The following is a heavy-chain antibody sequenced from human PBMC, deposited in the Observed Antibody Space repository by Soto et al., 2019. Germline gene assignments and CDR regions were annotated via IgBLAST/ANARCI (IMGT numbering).Heavy chain of an antibody. CDR2: FDPEDGET. CDR3: ATDRKQWLVRDAFDI. J-gene: IGHJ3*02. Sequence: GSCKVFRYTLTEIFMHWGRQAPGKGLEWMGGFDPEDGETIYAQKFQGRVTMTEDTSTDTAYMELSSLRSEDTAVYYCATDRKQWLVRDAFDIWGQGTMVTVSS. D-gene: IGHD6-19*01. CDR1: RYTLTEIF. V-gene: IGHV1-24*01.